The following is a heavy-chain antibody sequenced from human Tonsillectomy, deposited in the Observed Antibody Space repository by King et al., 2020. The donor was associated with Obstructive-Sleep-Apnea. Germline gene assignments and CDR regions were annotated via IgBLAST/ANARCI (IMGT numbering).Heavy chain of an antibody. CDR3: ATVAIGTATYYSDY. J-gene: IGHJ4*02. CDR2: INPYSGGT. Sequence: VQLVESGAEVKKPGASVKVSCKASGYTFTGYYMHWVRQAPGQGLEWMGWINPYSGGTNYAQNFQGRVTMTRDTSISTAYMELSRLRSDDTAVYYCATVAIGTATYYSDYWGQGTLVTVSS. CDR1: GYTFTGYY. D-gene: IGHD4-17*01. V-gene: IGHV1-2*02.